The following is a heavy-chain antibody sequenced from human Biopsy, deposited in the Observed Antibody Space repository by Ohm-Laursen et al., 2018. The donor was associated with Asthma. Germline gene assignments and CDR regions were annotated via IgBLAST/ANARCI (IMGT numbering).Heavy chain of an antibody. CDR2: IYYSGST. J-gene: IGHJ4*02. CDR3: ARAQDYYDSRGYYRSFDY. D-gene: IGHD3-22*01. CDR1: YGSITSGGYY. Sequence: TLSLTCTVSYGSITSGGYYWTWIRQHPGKGLEWIGFIYYSGSTYSNPFLKSRVSISIDTSKNQFSLKLSSVTAADTAVYYCARAQDYYDSRGYYRSFDYWGQGTLVTVSS. V-gene: IGHV4-31*03.